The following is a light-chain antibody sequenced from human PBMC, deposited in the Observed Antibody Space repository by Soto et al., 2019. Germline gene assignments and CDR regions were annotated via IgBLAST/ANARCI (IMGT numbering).Light chain of an antibody. CDR3: QQHISWPLT. Sequence: EIVLTQSPATLSLSPGERATLSCRASQTVSSSLAWFQQKPGQAPRLLIYDVSVRATGIPARFSGSGSGTDFTLTISNLEPEDFAVYYCQQHISWPLTFGGGTKVDIK. J-gene: IGKJ4*01. CDR2: DVS. CDR1: QTVSSS. V-gene: IGKV3-11*01.